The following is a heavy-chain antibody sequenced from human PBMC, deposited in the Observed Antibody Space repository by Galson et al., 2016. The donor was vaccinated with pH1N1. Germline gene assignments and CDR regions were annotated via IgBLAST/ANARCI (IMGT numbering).Heavy chain of an antibody. D-gene: IGHD3-10*01. J-gene: IGHJ6*02. CDR3: ATAGPLVREISYYSYAMDV. Sequence: SVKVSCKASGGTFSNSAISWVRQAPGQGLEWMGGISPIFGSINYAQRFQGRVTVSADIFTNTAYMELSRLRSEDTAIYYCATAGPLVREISYYSYAMDVWGQGTTVTVSS. CDR2: ISPIFGSI. CDR1: GGTFSNSA. V-gene: IGHV1-69*06.